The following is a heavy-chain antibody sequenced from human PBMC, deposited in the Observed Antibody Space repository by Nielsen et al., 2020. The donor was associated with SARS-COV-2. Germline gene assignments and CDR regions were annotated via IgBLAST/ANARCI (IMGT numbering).Heavy chain of an antibody. D-gene: IGHD2-2*01. CDR1: GFTFSDYY. J-gene: IGHJ6*02. Sequence: GSLRLSCAASGFTFSDYYMSWIRQAPGKGLEWVSYISSSSSYTNYADSVKGRFTISRDNAKNSLYLQMNSLRAEDTAVYYCAKDFGYCSSTSCYLHYYYYGMDVWRQGTTVTVSS. CDR2: ISSSSSYT. V-gene: IGHV3-11*05. CDR3: AKDFGYCSSTSCYLHYYYYGMDV.